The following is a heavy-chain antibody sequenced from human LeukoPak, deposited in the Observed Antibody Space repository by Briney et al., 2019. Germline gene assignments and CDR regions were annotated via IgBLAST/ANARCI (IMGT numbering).Heavy chain of an antibody. D-gene: IGHD1-7*01. CDR3: AKTYNWNYDY. Sequence: GGSLRPSCVASGFTFSSYAMSWVRQAPGKGLEWVSVISGSGDSTYYADSVKGRFTFSRDNSKNTLYLQMNSLRAEDTAVYYCAKTYNWNYDYWGQGTLVTVSS. J-gene: IGHJ4*02. CDR1: GFTFSSYA. V-gene: IGHV3-23*01. CDR2: ISGSGDST.